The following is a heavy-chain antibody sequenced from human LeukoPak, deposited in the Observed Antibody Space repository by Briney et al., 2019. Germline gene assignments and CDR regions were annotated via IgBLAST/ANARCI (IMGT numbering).Heavy chain of an antibody. CDR3: AKDYSSGVTIFGVALD. CDR2: IRYDGSNK. V-gene: IGHV3-30*02. Sequence: PGGSLRLSCAASGFTFSSYGMHWVRQAPGKGLEWVAFIRYDGSNKYYADSVKGRFTISRDNSKNTLYLQTNSLRAEDTAVYYCAKDYSSGVTIFGVALDWGQGTLVTVSS. D-gene: IGHD3-3*01. J-gene: IGHJ4*02. CDR1: GFTFSSYG.